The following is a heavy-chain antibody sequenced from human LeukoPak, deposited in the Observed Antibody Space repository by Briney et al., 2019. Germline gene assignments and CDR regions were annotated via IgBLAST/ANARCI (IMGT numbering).Heavy chain of an antibody. J-gene: IGHJ2*01. CDR3: AREVITMVRGVINWYFDL. Sequence: KPSETLSLTCTVSGGFISSYYWSWIRQPPGKGLEWIGYIYYSGSTNYNPSLKSRVTISVDTSKNQFSLKLSSVTAADTAVYYCAREVITMVRGVINWYFDLWGRGTLVTVSS. D-gene: IGHD3-10*01. V-gene: IGHV4-59*01. CDR2: IYYSGST. CDR1: GGFISSYY.